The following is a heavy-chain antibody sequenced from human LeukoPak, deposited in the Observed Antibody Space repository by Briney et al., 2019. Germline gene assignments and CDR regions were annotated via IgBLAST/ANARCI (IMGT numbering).Heavy chain of an antibody. CDR3: ARGDSGYDTYYFDY. J-gene: IGHJ4*02. CDR2: IYYSGST. Sequence: ASETLSLTCTVSGGSISSYHWSWIRQPPGKGLEWIGYIYYSGSTNYNPSLKSRVTISVDTSKNQFSLKLSSVTAADTAVYYCARGDSGYDTYYFDYWGQGTLVTVSS. V-gene: IGHV4-59*01. D-gene: IGHD5-12*01. CDR1: GGSISSYH.